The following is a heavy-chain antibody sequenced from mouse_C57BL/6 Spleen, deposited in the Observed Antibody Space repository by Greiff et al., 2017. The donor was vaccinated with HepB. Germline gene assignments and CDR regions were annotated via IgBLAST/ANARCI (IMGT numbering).Heavy chain of an antibody. J-gene: IGHJ4*01. CDR2: IYPGSGST. CDR1: GYTFTSYW. V-gene: IGHV1-55*01. D-gene: IGHD6-1*01. CDR3: ATTHGAMDY. Sequence: QVQLQQSGAELVKPGASVKMSCKTSGYTFTSYWITWVKQRPGQGLEWIGDIYPGSGSTNYNEKFKSKATLTVDTSSSTAYMQLSSLTSEDSAVYYCATTHGAMDYWGQGTSVTVSS.